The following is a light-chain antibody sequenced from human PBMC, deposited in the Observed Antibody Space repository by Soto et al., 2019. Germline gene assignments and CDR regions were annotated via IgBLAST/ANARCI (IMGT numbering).Light chain of an antibody. V-gene: IGKV3-20*01. J-gene: IGKJ2*01. CDR2: GTS. CDR1: QSVRSDY. Sequence: EIVLTQSPGTLSLSPGERATLSCRASQSVRSDYLAWYQQKPGQAPRLLISGTSSRATGIPDRFSGRGSGTDFTLPISRLEPEDFAVYYCQQYGSSSYTFGLGNRLELK. CDR3: QQYGSSSYT.